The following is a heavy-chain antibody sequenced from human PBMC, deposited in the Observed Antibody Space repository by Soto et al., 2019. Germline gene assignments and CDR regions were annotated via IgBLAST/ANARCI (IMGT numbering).Heavy chain of an antibody. J-gene: IGHJ3*02. V-gene: IGHV3-15*07. CDR3: TTDQNYYDSSGLDAFDI. D-gene: IGHD3-22*01. CDR1: GFTFSNAC. CDR2: IKSKTDGGTT. Sequence: GGSLRLSCAASGFTFSNACMNWVRQAPGKGLEWVGRIKSKTDGGTTDYAAPVKGRFTISRDDSKNTLYLQMNSLKTEDTAVYYCTTDQNYYDSSGLDAFDIWGQGTMVTVSS.